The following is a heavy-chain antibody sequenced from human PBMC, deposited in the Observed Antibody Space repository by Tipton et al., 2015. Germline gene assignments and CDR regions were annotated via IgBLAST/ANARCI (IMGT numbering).Heavy chain of an antibody. CDR3: ARARGRHGGLFDS. D-gene: IGHD4-23*01. Sequence: LRLSCTISTYSISRDSYWGWIRQPPGKGLEWIGAISHSGSTYYNPSLRSRATISVDTSKTQFSLKMSSVTASDTAVYYCARARGRHGGLFDSWGQGILVTVSS. CDR2: ISHSGST. J-gene: IGHJ4*02. V-gene: IGHV4-38-2*02. CDR1: TYSISRDSY.